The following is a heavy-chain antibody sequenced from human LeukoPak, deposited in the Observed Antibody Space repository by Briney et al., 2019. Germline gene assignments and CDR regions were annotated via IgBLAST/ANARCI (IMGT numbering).Heavy chain of an antibody. V-gene: IGHV4-59*12. CDR3: ARDREGSRKSSSHYYYYMDV. CDR1: GGSFSGYY. Sequence: SETLSLTCAVYGGSFSGYYWSWIRQPPGKGLEWIGYIYYSGSTYYNPSLKSRVTISVDTSKNQFSLKLSSVTAADTAVYYCARDREGSRKSSSHYYYYMDVWGKGTTVTISS. J-gene: IGHJ6*03. CDR2: IYYSGST. D-gene: IGHD6-13*01.